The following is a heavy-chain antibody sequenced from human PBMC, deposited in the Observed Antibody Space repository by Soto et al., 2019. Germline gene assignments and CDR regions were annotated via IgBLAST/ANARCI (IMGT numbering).Heavy chain of an antibody. CDR3: AREHYYSYYYMDV. J-gene: IGHJ6*03. V-gene: IGHV4-59*01. CDR2: IYYSGST. CDR1: GGSISSYY. Sequence: QVQLQESGPGLVKPSETLSLTYTVSGGSISSYYWNWIRQPPGKGLEWIGYIYYSGSTSYNPSLSSRVTISLDTSKNQFSLKLSSVTAADTAVYYCAREHYYSYYYMDVWGKGTTVTVSS.